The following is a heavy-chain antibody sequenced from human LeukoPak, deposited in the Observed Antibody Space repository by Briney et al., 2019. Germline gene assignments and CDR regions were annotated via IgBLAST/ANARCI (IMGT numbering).Heavy chain of an antibody. D-gene: IGHD3-10*01. V-gene: IGHV5-51*01. J-gene: IGHJ4*02. Sequence: GESLKISCKGSGYSFTSYWIGWVRQMPGKGLEWMGIIYPGDSDTRYSPSFQGQVTISADKSISTAYLQWSSLKASDTAMSYCARPAGAGYGSGSYYILDYWGQGTLVTVSS. CDR2: IYPGDSDT. CDR3: ARPAGAGYGSGSYYILDY. CDR1: GYSFTSYW.